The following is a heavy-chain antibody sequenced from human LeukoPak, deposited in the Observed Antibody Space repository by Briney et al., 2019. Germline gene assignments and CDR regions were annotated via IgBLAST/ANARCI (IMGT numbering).Heavy chain of an antibody. J-gene: IGHJ3*02. CDR1: GGSISSYY. V-gene: IGHV4-4*07. CDR2: IYTSRST. CDR3: ARDPEVTAHDAFDI. D-gene: IGHD2-21*02. Sequence: SETLSLTCTVSGGSISSYYWSWIRQPAGKGLEWIGRIYTSRSTHYNPSPKSRVTMSVDTSKNQFSLKLSSVTAADTAVYYCARDPEVTAHDAFDIWGQGTMVTVSS.